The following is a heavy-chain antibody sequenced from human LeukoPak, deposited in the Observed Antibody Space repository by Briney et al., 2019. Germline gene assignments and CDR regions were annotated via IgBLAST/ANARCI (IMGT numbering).Heavy chain of an antibody. CDR3: ARGRGITLFGVVIIPPYGY. CDR1: GGSFSGYY. CDR2: INHSGST. V-gene: IGHV4-34*01. D-gene: IGHD3-3*01. Sequence: PSETLSLTCAVYGGSFSGYYWSWIRQPPGKGLEWIGEINHSGSTNYNPSLKSRVTISVDTSKNQFSLKLSSVTAADTAVYYCARGRGITLFGVVIIPPYGYWGQGTLVTVSS. J-gene: IGHJ4*02.